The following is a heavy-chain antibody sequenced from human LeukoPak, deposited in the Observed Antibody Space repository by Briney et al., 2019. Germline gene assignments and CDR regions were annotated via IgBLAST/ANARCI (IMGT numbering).Heavy chain of an antibody. CDR1: GYTFTYYY. CDR3: ARGGQWLGTSVLSY. V-gene: IGHV1-46*01. CDR2: INPSGDST. D-gene: IGHD6-19*01. Sequence: ASVKVSCKASGYTFTYYYMHWVRQAPGQGLEWMGIINPSGDSTTYAQKFQGRVTMARDTSTSTVYMELSRLRSDDTAVYYCARGGQWLGTSVLSYWGQGTLVTVSS. J-gene: IGHJ4*02.